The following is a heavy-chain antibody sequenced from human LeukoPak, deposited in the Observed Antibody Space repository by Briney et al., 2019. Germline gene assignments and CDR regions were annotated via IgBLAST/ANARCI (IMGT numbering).Heavy chain of an antibody. Sequence: SETLSLTCTVSGGSISNGGYYWVWIRQPPGKGLEWIGSIYYSGTSYYNPSLTSRVTISVDTSKNQFSLKLSSVTAADTAVYYCARAVVDWNNYYYYMDVWGKGTTVTVSS. D-gene: IGHD3-9*01. V-gene: IGHV4-39*07. J-gene: IGHJ6*03. CDR2: IYYSGTS. CDR1: GGSISNGGYY. CDR3: ARAVVDWNNYYYYMDV.